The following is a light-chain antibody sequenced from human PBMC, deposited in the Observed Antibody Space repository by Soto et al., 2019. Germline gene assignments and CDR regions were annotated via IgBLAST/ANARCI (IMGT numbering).Light chain of an antibody. J-gene: IGKJ2*01. CDR2: PSS. V-gene: IGKV1D-12*01. CDR3: QQANSFPYT. Sequence: DIQMTQSPSSVSASVGDRVTMTCRASQAISSWLAWYQQKPGKAPKLLIYPSSGLQSGVPSRFSGSGSGTDFTLTISSLQPEDFATYYCQQANSFPYTFGQGTKLEIQ. CDR1: QAISSW.